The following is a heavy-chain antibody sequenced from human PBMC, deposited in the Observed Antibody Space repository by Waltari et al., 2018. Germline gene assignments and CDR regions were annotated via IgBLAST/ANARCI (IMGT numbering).Heavy chain of an antibody. Sequence: QVQLQESGPGLVTPSETLSLTCAFSGYSISSRHHWGWIRQPPVKWLEWLGSIYHSGSTYYNPSLKSRVTISVDTSKNQFSLKLSSVTAADTAVYYCAREGVGAISGMDVWGQGTTVTVSS. D-gene: IGHD1-26*01. V-gene: IGHV4-38-2*02. J-gene: IGHJ6*02. CDR2: IYHSGST. CDR3: AREGVGAISGMDV. CDR1: GYSISSRHH.